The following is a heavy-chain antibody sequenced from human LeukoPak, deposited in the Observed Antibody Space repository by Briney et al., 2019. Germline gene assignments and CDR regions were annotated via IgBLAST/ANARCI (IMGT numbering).Heavy chain of an antibody. CDR1: GYTFTSYD. J-gene: IGHJ6*02. D-gene: IGHD3-10*01. CDR3: ARAVWFGELLSYYYGMDV. Sequence: GASVKVSCKASGYTFTSYDINWVRQATGQGLEWMGWMNPKSGNTGYAQKFQGRVTMTRSTSISTAYMELSSLRSEDTAVYYCARAVWFGELLSYYYGMDVWGQGTTVTVSS. CDR2: MNPKSGNT. V-gene: IGHV1-8*01.